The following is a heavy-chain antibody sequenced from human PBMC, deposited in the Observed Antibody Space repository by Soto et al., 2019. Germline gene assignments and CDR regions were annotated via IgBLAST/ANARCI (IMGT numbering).Heavy chain of an antibody. D-gene: IGHD2-15*01. J-gene: IGHJ4*02. CDR2: ISSSGSTI. CDR1: GFTFSDYY. Sequence: GGSLRLSCAASGFTFSDYYVSWIRQAPGKGLEWVSYISSSGSTIYYADSVKGRFTISRDNAKNSLYLQMNSLRAEDTAVYYCARYCSGGSCALVYWGQGTLVTVSS. V-gene: IGHV3-11*01. CDR3: ARYCSGGSCALVY.